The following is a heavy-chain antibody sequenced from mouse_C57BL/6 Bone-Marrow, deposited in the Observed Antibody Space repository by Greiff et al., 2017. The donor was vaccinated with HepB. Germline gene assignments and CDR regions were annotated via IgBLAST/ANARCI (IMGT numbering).Heavy chain of an antibody. J-gene: IGHJ2*01. CDR2: IYPRDGST. Sequence: VQLVESGPELVKPGASVKLSCKASGYTFTSYDINWVKQRPGQGLEWIGWIYPRDGSTKYNEKFKGKATLTVDTSSSTAYMELHSLTSEDSAVYFCARSSPYDYDYFDYWGQGTTLTVSS. CDR3: ARSSPYDYDYFDY. V-gene: IGHV1-85*01. D-gene: IGHD2-4*01. CDR1: GYTFTSYD.